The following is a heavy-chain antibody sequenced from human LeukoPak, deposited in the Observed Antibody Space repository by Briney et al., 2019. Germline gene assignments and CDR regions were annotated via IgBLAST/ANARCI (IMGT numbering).Heavy chain of an antibody. CDR3: AKDLGRFGRPRLDP. J-gene: IGHJ5*02. D-gene: IGHD3-10*01. CDR1: GSTFSSYA. Sequence: PGGSLRLSCAASGSTFSSYAMSWVRQAPGKGLEWVSAISGSGGSTYYADSVKGRFTISRDNSKNTLYLQMNSLRAEDTAVYYCAKDLGRFGRPRLDPWGQGTLVTVSS. CDR2: ISGSGGST. V-gene: IGHV3-23*01.